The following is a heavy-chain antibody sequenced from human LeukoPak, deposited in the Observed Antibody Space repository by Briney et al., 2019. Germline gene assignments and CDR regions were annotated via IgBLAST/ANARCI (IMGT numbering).Heavy chain of an antibody. V-gene: IGHV3-30*03. D-gene: IGHD4-17*01. CDR1: EFTFSTYG. CDR2: ISYDGSYK. CDR3: ARVDYGDYGFDY. Sequence: QPGGSLRLSCAASEFTFSTYGMHWVRQAPGKGLGWVAVISYDGSYKFYADSVKGRFTISRDNSKNTLYLQMNSLRAEDTAVYYCARVDYGDYGFDYWGQGTLVTVSS. J-gene: IGHJ4*02.